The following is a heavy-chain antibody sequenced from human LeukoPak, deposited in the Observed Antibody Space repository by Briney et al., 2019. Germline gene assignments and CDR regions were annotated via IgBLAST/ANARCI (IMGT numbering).Heavy chain of an antibody. J-gene: IGHJ6*02. V-gene: IGHV4-59*08. D-gene: IGHD1-20*01. CDR3: ARRNTITGYGMDV. CDR2: IYYSGST. Sequence: SETLSLNCTVSGGSISSYYWSWIRQHPGKGLEWIGYIYYSGSTNYNPSLKSRVTISVDTSKNQFSLKLSSVTAADTAVYYCARRNTITGYGMDVWGQGTTVTVSS. CDR1: GGSISSYY.